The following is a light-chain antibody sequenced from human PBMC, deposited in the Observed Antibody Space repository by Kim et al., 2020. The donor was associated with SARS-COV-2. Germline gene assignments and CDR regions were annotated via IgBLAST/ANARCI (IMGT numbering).Light chain of an antibody. CDR3: QSADSSGSNWV. V-gene: IGLV3-25*03. Sequence: SYELTQPPSMSVSPGQTARITCSGDALPKQYAYWYQQKPGQAPILIIYKDTERPSGIPERFSGSSSGTTVTLTISGVQAEDEADYYCQSADSSGSNWVFGGGTQLTVL. J-gene: IGLJ3*02. CDR1: ALPKQY. CDR2: KDT.